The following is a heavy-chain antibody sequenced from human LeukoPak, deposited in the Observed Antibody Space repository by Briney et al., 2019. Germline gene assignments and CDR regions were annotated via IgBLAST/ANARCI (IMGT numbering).Heavy chain of an antibody. D-gene: IGHD3-9*01. V-gene: IGHV1-18*01. CDR3: ARVSRSDYDILTGRYGDYYYYMDV. CDR1: GYTFTSYG. J-gene: IGHJ6*03. Sequence: ASVKVSCKASGYTFTSYGISWVRQAPGQGLEWMGWISAYNGNTNYAQKLQGRVTMTTDTSTSTAYMELRSLRSDDTAVYYCARVSRSDYDILTGRYGDYYYYMDVWGKGTTVTVSS. CDR2: ISAYNGNT.